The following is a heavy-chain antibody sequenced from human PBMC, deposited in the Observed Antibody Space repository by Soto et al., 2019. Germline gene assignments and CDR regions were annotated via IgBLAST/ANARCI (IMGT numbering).Heavy chain of an antibody. V-gene: IGHV3-30*18. J-gene: IGHJ4*02. D-gene: IGHD6-6*01. Sequence: QVQLVESGGGVVQPGRSLRLSCAASGFTFSSYGMHWVRQAPGKGLEWVAVISYGGSNKYYADSVKGRFTISRDNSKNTLYLQMNSLRAEDTAVYYCAKDEDSSSIVYWGQGTLVTVSS. CDR2: ISYGGSNK. CDR1: GFTFSSYG. CDR3: AKDEDSSSIVY.